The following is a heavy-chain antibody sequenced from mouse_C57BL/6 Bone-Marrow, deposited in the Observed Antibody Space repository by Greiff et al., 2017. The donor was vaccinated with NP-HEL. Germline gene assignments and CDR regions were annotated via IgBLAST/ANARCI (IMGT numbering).Heavy chain of an antibody. J-gene: IGHJ4*01. CDR3: AREGGLRRRTYAMDY. D-gene: IGHD2-4*01. CDR2: INYDGSST. Sequence: EVKLVESEGGLVQPGSSMKLSCTTSGFTFSDYYMAWVRQVPEKGLDWVANINYDGSSTYYLDSFKSRFIISRDNAKNILYLQMSSLKSEDTATYYCAREGGLRRRTYAMDYWGQGTSVTVSS. V-gene: IGHV5-16*01. CDR1: GFTFSDYY.